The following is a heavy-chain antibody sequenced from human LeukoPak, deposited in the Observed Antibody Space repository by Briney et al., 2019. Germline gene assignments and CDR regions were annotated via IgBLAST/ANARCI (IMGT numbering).Heavy chain of an antibody. D-gene: IGHD3-10*01. V-gene: IGHV3-7*04. CDR1: GLDFSTSW. J-gene: IGHJ6*02. CDR2: IKPDGSDI. CDR3: ARGSRFTLDV. Sequence: GGSLRLSCAASGLDFSTSWMAWVRQAPGKGLEWVANIKPDGSDIHYGDSVRGRFTFSRDNARNSVNLLMHSLRVDDTAVYFCARGSRFTLDVWGQGTTVTVSS.